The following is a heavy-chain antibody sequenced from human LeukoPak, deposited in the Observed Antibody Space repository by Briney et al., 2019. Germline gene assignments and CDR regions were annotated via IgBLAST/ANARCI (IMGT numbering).Heavy chain of an antibody. Sequence: GGSLGLSCAASGFTVSSNYMNWVRQAPGKGLEWVSVIYSGGSTYYADSVKGRFTISRDNSKNTLYLQMNSLRAEDTAVYYCARRYYGLLDYWGQGTLVTVSS. D-gene: IGHD2/OR15-2a*01. J-gene: IGHJ4*02. CDR3: ARRYYGLLDY. CDR2: IYSGGST. CDR1: GFTVSSNY. V-gene: IGHV3-53*01.